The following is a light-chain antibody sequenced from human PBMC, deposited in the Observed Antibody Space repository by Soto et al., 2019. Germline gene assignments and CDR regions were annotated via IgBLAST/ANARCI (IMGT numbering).Light chain of an antibody. V-gene: IGLV1-44*01. CDR2: TDS. Sequence: QSVLTQPPSASGTPGQRVTISCSGSRSNIGTTAVNWYQQLPGTAPKLLIYTDSQRPSGVPDRFSGSKSGTSASLAISGLQSEDDADYYCAAWDASLNGPVFGTGTKLTVL. J-gene: IGLJ1*01. CDR1: RSNIGTTA. CDR3: AAWDASLNGPV.